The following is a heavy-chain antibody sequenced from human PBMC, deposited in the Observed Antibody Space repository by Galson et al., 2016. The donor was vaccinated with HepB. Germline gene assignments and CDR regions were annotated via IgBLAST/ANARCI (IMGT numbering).Heavy chain of an antibody. Sequence: SLRLSCATSGFIFSGYAMTWVRQAPGKGLQWVSSISGSGVSTFHAESVRGRFTISRDNSKNTLYLQMNSLRDEDTAVYYCAKGRLNVVRGITRIYAMDVWGQGTTVTVSS. CDR2: ISGSGVST. D-gene: IGHD3-10*01. V-gene: IGHV3-23*01. CDR3: AKGRLNVVRGITRIYAMDV. J-gene: IGHJ6*02. CDR1: GFIFSGYA.